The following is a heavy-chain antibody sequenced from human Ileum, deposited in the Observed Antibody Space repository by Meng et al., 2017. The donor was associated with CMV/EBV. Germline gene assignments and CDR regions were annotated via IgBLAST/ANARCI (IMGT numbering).Heavy chain of an antibody. V-gene: IGHV4-39*07. J-gene: IGHJ4*02. Sequence: LQLQALRPRCGTPSVPRYPHFPTSGGATSSMISYRGWIRQPPGKGLEWIGGVYYSGTTSYNPSLKSRVNRSIDTSKNRFSLKLSSATAADTAVYYCARNVGFYSSQIAYWGQGALVTVSS. CDR3: ARNVGFYSSQIAY. CDR1: GGATSSMISY. CDR2: VYYSGTT. D-gene: IGHD3-3*01.